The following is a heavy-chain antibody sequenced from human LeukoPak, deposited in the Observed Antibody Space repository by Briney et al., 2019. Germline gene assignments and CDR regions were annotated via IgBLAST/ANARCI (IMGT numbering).Heavy chain of an antibody. D-gene: IGHD1-7*01. CDR2: IYYSGST. CDR1: GGSISSGDYY. V-gene: IGHV4-61*08. Sequence: SETLSLTCTVSGGSISSGDYYWSWIRQPPGKGLEWIGYIYYSGSTNYNPSLKSRVTISGDTSKNQFSLKLSSVTAADTAVYYCARGSKLELREWGQGTLVTVSS. CDR3: ARGSKLELRE. J-gene: IGHJ4*02.